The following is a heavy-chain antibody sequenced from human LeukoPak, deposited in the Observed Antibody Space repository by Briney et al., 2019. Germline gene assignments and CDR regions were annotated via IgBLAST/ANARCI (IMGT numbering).Heavy chain of an antibody. J-gene: IGHJ6*02. CDR3: ARGRYCTNGVCYLTALNYYYYGMDV. Sequence: GGSLRLSCEASGFTFSSYSMNWVRQAPGKGLEWVSSISSSSSYIYYADSVKGRFTISRDNAKNSLYLQMNSLRAEDTAVYYCARGRYCTNGVCYLTALNYYYYGMDVWGQGTTVTVSS. D-gene: IGHD2-8*01. V-gene: IGHV3-21*01. CDR2: ISSSSSYI. CDR1: GFTFSSYS.